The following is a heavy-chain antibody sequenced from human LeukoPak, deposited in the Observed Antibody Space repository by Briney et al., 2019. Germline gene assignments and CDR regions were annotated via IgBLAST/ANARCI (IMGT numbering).Heavy chain of an antibody. CDR2: ISSSSSYI. J-gene: IGHJ4*02. Sequence: PGGSLRLSCAASGFTFSSYSMHWVRQAPGKGLEWVSSISSSSSYIYYADSVKGRFTISRDNAKNSLYLQMNSLRAEDTAVYYCARVQLSGYSSSEWDYWGQGTLVTVSS. CDR3: ARVQLSGYSSSEWDY. D-gene: IGHD6-13*01. V-gene: IGHV3-21*01. CDR1: GFTFSSYS.